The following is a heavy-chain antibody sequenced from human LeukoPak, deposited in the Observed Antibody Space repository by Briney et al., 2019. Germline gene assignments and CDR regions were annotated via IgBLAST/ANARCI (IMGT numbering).Heavy chain of an antibody. CDR3: ARVTTTVVTPDWYFDL. V-gene: IGHV3-20*04. J-gene: IGHJ2*01. Sequence: GGSLRLSCAASGFTFDDYGMSWVRQAPGKGLEWVCGINWNGGSTGYADSVKGRFTISRDNAKNSLYLQMNSLRAEDTALYYCARVTTTVVTPDWYFDLWGRGTLVTVSS. CDR2: INWNGGST. CDR1: GFTFDDYG. D-gene: IGHD4-23*01.